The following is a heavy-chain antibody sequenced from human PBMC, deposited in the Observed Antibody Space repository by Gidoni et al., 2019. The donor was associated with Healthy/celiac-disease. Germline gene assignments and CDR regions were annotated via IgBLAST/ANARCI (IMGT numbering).Heavy chain of an antibody. CDR1: GGSISSSSYY. Sequence: QLQLQASGPGLVKPSETLSLTCTVSGGSISSSSYYWGWIRQPPGKGLEWIGSIYYSGSTYYNPSLKSRVTISVDTSKNQFSLKLSSVTAADTAVYYCARQKTTGGIDYWGQGTLVTVSS. CDR3: ARQKTTGGIDY. V-gene: IGHV4-39*01. J-gene: IGHJ4*02. D-gene: IGHD2-8*02. CDR2: IYYSGST.